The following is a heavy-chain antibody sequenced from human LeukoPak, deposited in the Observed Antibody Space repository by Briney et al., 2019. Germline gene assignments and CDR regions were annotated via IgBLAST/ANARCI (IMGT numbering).Heavy chain of an antibody. J-gene: IGHJ6*03. D-gene: IGHD2-15*01. V-gene: IGHV3-21*01. Sequence: GGSLRLSCAASGFTFSSYSMNWVRQAPGKGPEWVSSISSSSSYIYYADSVKGRFTISRDNAKNSLYLQMNSLRAEDTAVYYCARASPHCSGGSCYPTYYYYMDVWGKGTTVTVSS. CDR2: ISSSSSYI. CDR3: ARASPHCSGGSCYPTYYYYMDV. CDR1: GFTFSSYS.